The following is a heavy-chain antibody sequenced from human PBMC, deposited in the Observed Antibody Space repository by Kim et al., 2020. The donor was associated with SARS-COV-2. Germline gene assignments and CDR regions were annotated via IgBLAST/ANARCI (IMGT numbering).Heavy chain of an antibody. CDR3: ARGIDYGGNADY. V-gene: IGHV1-8*01. CDR1: GYTFTSYD. D-gene: IGHD4-17*01. J-gene: IGHJ4*02. Sequence: ASVKVSCKASGYTFTSYDINWVRQATGQGLEWMGWMNPNSGNTGYAQKFQGRVTMTRNTSISTAYMELSSLRSEDTAVYYCARGIDYGGNADYWGQGTLVTVSS. CDR2: MNPNSGNT.